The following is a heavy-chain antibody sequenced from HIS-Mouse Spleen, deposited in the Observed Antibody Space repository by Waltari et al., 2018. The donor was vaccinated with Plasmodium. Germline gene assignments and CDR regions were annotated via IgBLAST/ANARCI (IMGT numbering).Heavy chain of an antibody. J-gene: IGHJ4*02. D-gene: IGHD1-7*01. Sequence: QLQLQESGPGLVKPLETLSLTCTVSGGSISSSSYYWGWIRQPPGKGLEWIGSIYYSGSTYYNPSLKSRVTISVDTSKNQFSLKLSSVTAADTAVYYCARDRITGTSYFDYWGQGTLVTVSS. V-gene: IGHV4-39*07. CDR1: GGSISSSSYY. CDR2: IYYSGST. CDR3: ARDRITGTSYFDY.